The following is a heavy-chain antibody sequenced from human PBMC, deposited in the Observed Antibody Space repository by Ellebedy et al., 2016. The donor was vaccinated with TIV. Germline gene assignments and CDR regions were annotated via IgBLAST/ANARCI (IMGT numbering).Heavy chain of an antibody. J-gene: IGHJ4*02. CDR3: ARGGYGRPFDC. CDR1: GFTFGNYW. V-gene: IGHV3-7*03. Sequence: GESLKISCAASGFTFGNYWMKWVRQAPGKGLEWVANIKQDGSEKYYVDSVKGRFTISRDNAKNSLFLQMNSLRVEDTAVYFYARGGYGRPFDCWGQGTLVTVSS. CDR2: IKQDGSEK. D-gene: IGHD5-12*01.